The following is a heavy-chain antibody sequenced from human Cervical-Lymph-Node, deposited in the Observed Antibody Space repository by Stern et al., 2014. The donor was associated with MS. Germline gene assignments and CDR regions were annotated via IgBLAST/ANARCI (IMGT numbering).Heavy chain of an antibody. Sequence: EVQLVQSGAEVKKPGESLKISCKGSGYSFTNYWIGWVRQMPGKGLEWMGIIYPGDSATRYRPSFQGQVTISADKSIRTASLQWSSLKASDTAMYYCARHCAKREQCAFDYWGQGTLVTVSS. V-gene: IGHV5-51*01. CDR1: GYSFTNYW. CDR3: ARHCAKREQCAFDY. J-gene: IGHJ4*02. CDR2: IYPGDSAT. D-gene: IGHD6-19*01.